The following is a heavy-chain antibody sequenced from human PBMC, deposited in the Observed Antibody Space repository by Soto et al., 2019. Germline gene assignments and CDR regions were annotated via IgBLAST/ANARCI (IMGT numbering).Heavy chain of an antibody. CDR2: IYYSGST. J-gene: IGHJ5*02. Sequence: WIWIRQHPGKGLEWIGYIYYSGSTYYNPSLKSRVTISVDTSKNQFSLKLSSVTAADTAVYYCARSVFPWGQEPWSPSPQ. CDR3: ARSVFP. V-gene: IGHV4-31*02.